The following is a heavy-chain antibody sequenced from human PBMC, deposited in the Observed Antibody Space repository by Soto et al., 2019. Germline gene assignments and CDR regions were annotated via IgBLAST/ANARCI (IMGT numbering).Heavy chain of an antibody. CDR3: AAAAYDILTGYLLRGLFWFDP. Sequence: GASVKVSCKASGGTFSSYAISWVRQAPGQGLEWMGGIIPIFGTANYAQKFQGRVTITADKSTSTAYMELSSLRSEDTAVYYCAAAAYDILTGYLLRGLFWFDPWGQGTLVTVSS. V-gene: IGHV1-69*06. CDR2: IIPIFGTA. J-gene: IGHJ5*02. D-gene: IGHD3-9*01. CDR1: GGTFSSYA.